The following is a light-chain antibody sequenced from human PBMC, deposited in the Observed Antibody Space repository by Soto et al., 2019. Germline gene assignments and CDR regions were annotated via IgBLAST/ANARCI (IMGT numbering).Light chain of an antibody. CDR1: QGISNY. Sequence: DIQMTQSPSSLSASVGDRVTITCRASQGISNYLAWYQQKPGKVPKLLIYAASTLQSGVPSRFSGSGSGTDFTLTISGLQPEDVATYYCQKYNSAPRTFGPGNKVHIK. CDR2: AAS. V-gene: IGKV1-27*01. J-gene: IGKJ3*01. CDR3: QKYNSAPRT.